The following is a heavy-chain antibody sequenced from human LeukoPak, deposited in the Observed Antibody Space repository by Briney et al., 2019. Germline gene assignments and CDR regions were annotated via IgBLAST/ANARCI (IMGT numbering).Heavy chain of an antibody. Sequence: GSLRLSCADSEFTIRDHYVSWIRQAPGKGLEWVSYISGSGSTIYYGDSVKGRFTISRDDAKKSVYLQMNSLRAEDTAVYYCARAGRRLLFLDSWGLGTLVTVSS. CDR3: ARAGRRLLFLDS. CDR1: EFTIRDHY. CDR2: ISGSGSTI. D-gene: IGHD6-6*01. J-gene: IGHJ4*02. V-gene: IGHV3-11*04.